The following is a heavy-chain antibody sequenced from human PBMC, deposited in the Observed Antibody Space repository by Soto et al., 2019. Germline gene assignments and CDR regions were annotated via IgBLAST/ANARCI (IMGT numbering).Heavy chain of an antibody. V-gene: IGHV3-30-3*01. CDR2: ISYDGSNN. CDR3: VRDQLQLRFLEWSIGY. CDR1: GFTFSSYA. Sequence: QTGGSLRLSCAASGFTFSSYAMHWVRQAPGKGLEWVAVISYDGSNNFYADSVKGRFTISRDNSKNTLYLEMNSLRPEDTAVYYCVRDQLQLRFLEWSIGYWGQGTLVTVSS. D-gene: IGHD3-3*01. J-gene: IGHJ4*02.